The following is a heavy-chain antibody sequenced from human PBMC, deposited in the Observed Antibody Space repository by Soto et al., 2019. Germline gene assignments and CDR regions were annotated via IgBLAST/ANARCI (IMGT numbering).Heavy chain of an antibody. CDR1: GYTFTSYY. J-gene: IGHJ4*02. Sequence: ASVKVSCKASGYTFTSYYMHWVRQAPGQGLEWMGIINPSGGSTSYAQKLQGRVNMTRDTSTSTVYMELSSFRSEDTAVYYCARDLVGITMVRGVNEALGFDYWGQGTLVTVSS. CDR3: ARDLVGITMVRGVNEALGFDY. D-gene: IGHD3-10*01. V-gene: IGHV1-46*03. CDR2: INPSGGST.